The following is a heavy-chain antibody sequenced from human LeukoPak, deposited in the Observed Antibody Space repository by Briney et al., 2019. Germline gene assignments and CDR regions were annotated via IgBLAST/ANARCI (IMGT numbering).Heavy chain of an antibody. CDR1: GGSFSGYY. CDR3: ARGFTYYYDSSGYYYDY. CDR2: INHSGST. D-gene: IGHD3-22*01. J-gene: IGHJ4*02. V-gene: IGHV4-34*01. Sequence: SETLSLPCAVYGGSFSGYYWSWIRQPPGKGLEWIGEINHSGSTNYNPSLKSRVTISVDTSKNQFSLKLSSVTAADTAVYYCARGFTYYYDSSGYYYDYWGQGTLVTVSS.